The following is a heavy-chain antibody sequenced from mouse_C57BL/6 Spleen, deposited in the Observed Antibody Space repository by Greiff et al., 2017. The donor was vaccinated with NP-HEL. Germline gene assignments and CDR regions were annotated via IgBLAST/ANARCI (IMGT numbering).Heavy chain of an antibody. CDR2: IDPSDSET. J-gene: IGHJ4*01. CDR3: ARWAAQASYAMDY. CDR1: GYTFTSYW. Sequence: VQLQQPGAELVRPGSSVKLSCKASGYTFTSYWMHWVKQRPIQGLEWIGNIDPSDSETHYNQKFKDKATLTVDKSSSTAYMQLSSLTSEDSAVYYCARWAAQASYAMDYWGQGTSVTVSS. V-gene: IGHV1-52*01. D-gene: IGHD3-2*02.